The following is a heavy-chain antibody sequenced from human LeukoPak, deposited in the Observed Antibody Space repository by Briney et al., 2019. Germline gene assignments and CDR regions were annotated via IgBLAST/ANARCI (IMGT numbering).Heavy chain of an antibody. J-gene: IGHJ4*02. V-gene: IGHV3-21*01. D-gene: IGHD3-22*01. CDR3: ARDYRYYYDSSGLGGVDY. Sequence: GSLRLPCAASGFTFSSYSMNWVRQAPGKGLEWVSSISSSSSYIYYADSVKGRFTISRDNAKNSLYLQMNSLRAEDTAVYYCARDYRYYYDSSGLGGVDYWGQGTLVTVSS. CDR1: GFTFSSYS. CDR2: ISSSSSYI.